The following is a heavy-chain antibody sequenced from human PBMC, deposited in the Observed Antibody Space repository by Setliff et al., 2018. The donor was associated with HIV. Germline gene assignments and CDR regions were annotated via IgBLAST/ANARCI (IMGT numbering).Heavy chain of an antibody. CDR1: GDSISSDFY. J-gene: IGHJ3*01. V-gene: IGHV4-38-2*02. D-gene: IGHD2-21*02. CDR2: IYHSGNT. CDR3: ARGGAGGGGCHYAFEL. Sequence: SETLSLTCTVSGDSISSDFYWGWMRQPPGKGLEWIGSIYHSGNTYYMPSLQSRVTISVDMSKNQFSLNLNSVTAADTAVYYCARGGAGGGGCHYAFELWGQGTMVTVAS.